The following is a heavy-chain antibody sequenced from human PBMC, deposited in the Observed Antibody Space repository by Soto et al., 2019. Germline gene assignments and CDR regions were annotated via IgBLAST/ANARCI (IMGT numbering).Heavy chain of an antibody. V-gene: IGHV3-23*01. CDR1: GFTFSSYA. Sequence: EVQLLESGGGLVQPGGSLRLSCAASGFTFSSYAMSWVRQAPGKGLEWVSAISGSGGSTYYADSVKGRFTISRDNSKNALYLQMNSLRAEDTAVYYCAKQLWHGYYFDYWGQGTLVTVSS. CDR2: ISGSGGST. D-gene: IGHD5-18*01. CDR3: AKQLWHGYYFDY. J-gene: IGHJ4*02.